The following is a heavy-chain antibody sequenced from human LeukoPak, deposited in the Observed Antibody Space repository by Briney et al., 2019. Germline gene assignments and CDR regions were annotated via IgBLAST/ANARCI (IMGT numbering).Heavy chain of an antibody. J-gene: IGHJ3*02. CDR1: GFTFSDYY. V-gene: IGHV3-11*01. D-gene: IGHD5-24*01. CDR3: ASNVEMATADAFDI. CDR2: ISSSGSTI. Sequence: PGGSLRLSCAASGFTFSDYYMSWIRQAPGKGLEWVSYISSSGSTINYADSVKGRFTISRNNAKNSLYLQMNSLRAEDTAVYYCASNVEMATADAFDIWGQGTMVTVSS.